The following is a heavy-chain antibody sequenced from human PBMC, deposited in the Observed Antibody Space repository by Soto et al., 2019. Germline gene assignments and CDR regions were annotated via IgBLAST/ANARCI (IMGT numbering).Heavy chain of an antibody. CDR3: TRCGIRYHSIGSYLGIDGMDV. CDR1: GGTFNNYA. J-gene: IGHJ6*02. Sequence: QVQLVQSGAEVKKPESSVRVSCKASGGTFNNYAITWVRQAPGQGLEWLGGTIPMFGTTNYAAKFQGRVTIPADESPNTAYMELSSLRSEDTAIYYCTRCGIRYHSIGSYLGIDGMDVWGQGTTVIVSS. D-gene: IGHD3-22*01. V-gene: IGHV1-69*12. CDR2: TIPMFGTT.